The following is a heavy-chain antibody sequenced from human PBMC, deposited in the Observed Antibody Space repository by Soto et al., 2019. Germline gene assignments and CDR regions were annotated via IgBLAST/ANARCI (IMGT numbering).Heavy chain of an antibody. CDR3: ARSGKYDILTGYDY. CDR2: IYYSGST. V-gene: IGHV4-59*01. J-gene: IGHJ4*02. CDR1: GGSISSYY. D-gene: IGHD3-9*01. Sequence: PSETLSLTCTVSGGSISSYYWSWIRQPPGKGLEWIGYIYYSGSTNYNPSLKSRVTISVDTSKNQFSLKLSSVTAADTAVYYCARSGKYDILTGYDYWGQGTLVTVSS.